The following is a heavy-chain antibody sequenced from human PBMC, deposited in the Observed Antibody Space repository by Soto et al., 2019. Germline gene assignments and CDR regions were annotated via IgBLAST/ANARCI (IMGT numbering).Heavy chain of an antibody. CDR3: ARVKVRITMVRGVIPPDYFDY. CDR2: INRSGSS. V-gene: IGHV4-34*01. J-gene: IGHJ4*02. D-gene: IGHD3-10*01. CDR1: GGSFSGYY. Sequence: SETLSLTCVVYGGSFSGYYWSWIRQSPGTGLEWIGQINRSGSSSYNPSLKSRVTISVDTSKNQFSLKLSSVTAADTAVYYCARVKVRITMVRGVIPPDYFDYWGQGTLVTVS.